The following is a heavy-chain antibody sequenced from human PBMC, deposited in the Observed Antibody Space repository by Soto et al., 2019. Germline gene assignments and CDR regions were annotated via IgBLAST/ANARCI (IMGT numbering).Heavy chain of an antibody. CDR2: VNPILSMS. Sequence: QVQLVQSGAEVKSAGSSVKVSCKASGDTFNFYSINWVRQAPGLGLEWVGRVNPILSMSNYAQRFQGRVKSTEDKPTDKAYVERGARDSEDRAFYYCANNYVSDYRPFDSGGQGALVPFPS. V-gene: IGHV1-69*02. CDR3: ANNYVSDYRPFDS. CDR1: GDTFNFYS. J-gene: IGHJ4*02. D-gene: IGHD1-1*01.